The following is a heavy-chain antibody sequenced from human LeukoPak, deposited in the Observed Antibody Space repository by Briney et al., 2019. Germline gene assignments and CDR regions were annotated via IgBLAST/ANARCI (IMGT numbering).Heavy chain of an antibody. Sequence: SVKVSCKASGGTFSSYAISWVRQAPGQGLEWMGGTIPIFGTANYAQKFQGRVTITADESTSTAYMELSSLRSEDTAVYYCAREGCSGGSCSYYFGYWGQGTLVTVSS. CDR2: TIPIFGTA. CDR3: AREGCSGGSCSYYFGY. V-gene: IGHV1-69*13. CDR1: GGTFSSYA. D-gene: IGHD2-15*01. J-gene: IGHJ4*02.